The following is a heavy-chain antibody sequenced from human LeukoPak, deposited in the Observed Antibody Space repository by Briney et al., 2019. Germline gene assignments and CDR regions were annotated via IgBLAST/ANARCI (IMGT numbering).Heavy chain of an antibody. CDR2: ISGSSSDI. V-gene: IGHV3-21*01. CDR1: AFTFSSYS. Sequence: GGSLRLSCAGSAFTFSSYSMNWVHQAPGKGLEWVSSISGSSSDIYYADSVKGRFTISRDNAKNSLYLQMKSLRAEDTAVYYCARRGYHVYSGFDYWGQGTLVTVSS. J-gene: IGHJ4*02. D-gene: IGHD1-26*01. CDR3: ARRGYHVYSGFDY.